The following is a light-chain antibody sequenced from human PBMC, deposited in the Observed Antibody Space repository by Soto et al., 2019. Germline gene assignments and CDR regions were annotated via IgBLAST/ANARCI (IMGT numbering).Light chain of an antibody. CDR2: DAS. Sequence: AIQLTQSPSSPSASVGDRVSITCRASQGIGSALAWYQLKPGAAPALLIYDASTLESGVPSRFSGSRSGADFTLTISSLQPEDFATYYCQNFRSSAISFGGGTKVDIK. J-gene: IGKJ4*01. V-gene: IGKV1-13*02. CDR3: QNFRSSAIS. CDR1: QGIGSA.